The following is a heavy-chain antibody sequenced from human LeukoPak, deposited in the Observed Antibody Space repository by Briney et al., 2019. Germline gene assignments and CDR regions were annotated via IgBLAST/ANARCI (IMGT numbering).Heavy chain of an antibody. V-gene: IGHV4-34*01. CDR2: INHSGST. D-gene: IGHD1-26*01. J-gene: IGHJ4*02. CDR1: GGSFSGYY. CDR3: ARLPYSGSYYVDY. Sequence: SETLSLTCAVYGGSFSGYYWSWIRQPPGKGLEWIGEINHSGSTNYNPSLKSRVTISVDTSKNQFSLKLSSVTAADTAVFYCARLPYSGSYYVDYWGQGTLVTVSS.